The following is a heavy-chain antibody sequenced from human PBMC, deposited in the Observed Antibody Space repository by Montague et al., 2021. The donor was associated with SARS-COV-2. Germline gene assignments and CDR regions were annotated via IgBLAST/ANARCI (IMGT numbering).Heavy chain of an antibody. V-gene: IGHV4-4*07. Sequence: SLSLTCTVSGGSINYYYWHWLRRSAAKGLEWIGRIYSSGNANYSPSLKSRVTMSVDTSQNQFSLKLNSLTAADTAVYYCARGDHPQSASWYFFDTWGQGARVTVS. CDR1: GGSINYYY. CDR2: IYSSGNA. D-gene: IGHD6-13*01. J-gene: IGHJ4*02. CDR3: ARGDHPQSASWYFFDT.